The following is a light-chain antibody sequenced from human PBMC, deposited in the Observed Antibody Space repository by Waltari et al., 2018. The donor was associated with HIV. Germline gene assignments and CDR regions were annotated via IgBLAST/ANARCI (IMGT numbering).Light chain of an antibody. CDR1: QSVGSN. V-gene: IGKV3-15*01. J-gene: IGKJ2*02. CDR3: QQYNNWPRGT. Sequence: EIVMTQSPATLSVSAGERVALSCRASQSVGSNLAWYQQKPGQAPRLLIYSASTRATGVPAWFSGSGSGTEFTLTINTLQSEDFAVYYCQQYNNWPRGTFGQGTKLDIK. CDR2: SAS.